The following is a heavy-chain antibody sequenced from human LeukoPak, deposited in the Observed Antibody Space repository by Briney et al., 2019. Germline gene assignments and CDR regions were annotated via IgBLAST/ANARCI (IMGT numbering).Heavy chain of an antibody. Sequence: LPGGSLRLSCAASGFTFSSYAMNWVRQAPGKGLEWVSSISASGASTYYADSVKGRFTISRDNSKNTLYLQMNSLRAEDTAVYYCANAPYDDYPRFGYWGQGTLVTVSS. V-gene: IGHV3-23*01. CDR2: ISASGAST. CDR3: ANAPYDDYPRFGY. J-gene: IGHJ4*02. D-gene: IGHD4-17*01. CDR1: GFTFSSYA.